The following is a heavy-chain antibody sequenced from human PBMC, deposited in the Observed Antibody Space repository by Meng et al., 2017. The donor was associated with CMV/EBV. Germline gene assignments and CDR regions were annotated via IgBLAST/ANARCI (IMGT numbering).Heavy chain of an antibody. D-gene: IGHD1-1*01. V-gene: IGHV3-23*01. CDR1: GFAFSSYA. CDR3: AKDRAGTPSWFDP. CDR2: ISGSGGST. J-gene: IGHJ5*02. Sequence: CAASGFAFSSYAMGWVRQAPGKGLEWVSAISGSGGSTYYADSVKGRFTISRDNSKNTLYLQMNSLRAEDTAVYYCAKDRAGTPSWFDPWGQGTLVTVSS.